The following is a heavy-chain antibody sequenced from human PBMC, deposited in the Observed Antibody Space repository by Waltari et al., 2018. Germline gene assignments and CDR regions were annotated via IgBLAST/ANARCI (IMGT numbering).Heavy chain of an antibody. CDR2: ISSDGNTK. D-gene: IGHD3-3*01. CDR1: GFTFRSYA. Sequence: RLSCAASGFTFRSYAMHWVRQAPGKGLEWVAVISSDGNTKKYADSLKGRFTISRDNSKNTLYPQMDSLRPEDTALYYCASLRISIFGVVYYFDSWGQGALVTVSS. V-gene: IGHV3-30*04. CDR3: ASLRISIFGVVYYFDS. J-gene: IGHJ4*02.